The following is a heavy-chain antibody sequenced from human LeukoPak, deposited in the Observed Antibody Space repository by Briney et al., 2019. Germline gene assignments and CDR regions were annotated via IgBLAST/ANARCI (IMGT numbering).Heavy chain of an antibody. CDR1: GASVSSGAYH. J-gene: IGHJ4*02. CDR3: ATYYGDRGGSGH. Sequence: PSETLSPTCTVSGASVSSGAYHWSWIRQAPGKGLEWIGYSGNTNYSPSLNSRVTISVDTSKNQFSLRLTSVTAADTAVYFCATYYGDRGGSGHWGQGTLVTVSS. CDR2: SGNT. D-gene: IGHD2-21*01. V-gene: IGHV4-30-4*01.